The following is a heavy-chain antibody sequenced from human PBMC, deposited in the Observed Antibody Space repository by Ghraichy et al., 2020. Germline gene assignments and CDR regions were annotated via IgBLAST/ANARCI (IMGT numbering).Heavy chain of an antibody. CDR2: MNPNSGNT. J-gene: IGHJ6*02. CDR1: GYTFTSYY. CDR3: ATILLFLEWPMDV. Sequence: ASVKVSCKASGYTFTSYYINWVRQATGQGLEWMGWMNPNSGNTGYAQKFQGRVSMTRNTSISTAYMELSSLRSEDTAVYYCATILLFLEWPMDVWGQGTTVLVCS. V-gene: IGHV1-8*01. D-gene: IGHD3-3*01.